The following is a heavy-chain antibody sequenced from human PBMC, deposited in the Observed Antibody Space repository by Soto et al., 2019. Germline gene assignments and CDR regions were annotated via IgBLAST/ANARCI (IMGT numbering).Heavy chain of an antibody. V-gene: IGHV1-2*02. CDR3: GRGRSGQIVVFY. CDR2: IGPESGAT. J-gene: IGHJ4*02. Sequence: ASVKVSCKTSGYTFPGHYIHWVRQAPQQGPEWVGEIGPESGATRYAQKFRGRVTMTMDTSITTVYMELKNLSPDDTAVYYCGRGRSGQIVVFYWGQGTPVTVSS. CDR1: GYTFPGHY. D-gene: IGHD1-26*01.